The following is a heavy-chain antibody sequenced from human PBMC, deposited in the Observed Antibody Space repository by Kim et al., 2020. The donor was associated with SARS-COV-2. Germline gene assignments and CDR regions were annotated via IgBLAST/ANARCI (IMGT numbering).Heavy chain of an antibody. Sequence: SETLSLTCTVSGGSISSYYWSWIRQPPGKGLEWIGYIYYSGRTNYNPSLKSRVTISVDTSKNQFSLKLSSVTAADTAVYYCARDQGSRGWYLGSYYYYGMDVWGQGTTVTVSS. V-gene: IGHV4-59*13. CDR3: ARDQGSRGWYLGSYYYYGMDV. CDR1: GGSISSYY. CDR2: IYYSGRT. D-gene: IGHD6-19*01. J-gene: IGHJ6*02.